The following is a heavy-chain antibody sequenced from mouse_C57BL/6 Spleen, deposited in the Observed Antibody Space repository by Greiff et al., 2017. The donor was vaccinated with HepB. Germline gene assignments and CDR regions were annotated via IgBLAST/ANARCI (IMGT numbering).Heavy chain of an antibody. J-gene: IGHJ2*01. CDR1: GYTFTDYY. D-gene: IGHD1-1*01. V-gene: IGHV1-26*01. CDR3: ARSDYYGSSKGEDY. CDR2: INPNNGGT. Sequence: EVQLQQSGPELVKPGASVKISCKASGYTFTDYYMNWVKQSHGKSLEWIGDINPNNGGTSYNQKFKGKATLTVDKSSSTAYMELRSLTSEDSAVYYCARSDYYGSSKGEDYWGQGTTLTVSS.